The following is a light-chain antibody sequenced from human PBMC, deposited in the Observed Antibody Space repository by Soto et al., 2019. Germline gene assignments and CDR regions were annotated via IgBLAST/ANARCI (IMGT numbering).Light chain of an antibody. CDR2: NTY. CDR3: VLYMGSGISV. J-gene: IGLJ2*01. CDR1: SGSVSTSYY. Sequence: QAVVTQEPSFSVSPGGTVTLTCXLSSGSVSTSYYPSWYQQTPGQAPRTLIYNTYTRSSGVPDRFSASILGDKAALTITGAQADDESDYYCVLYMGSGISVFGGGTKLTVL. V-gene: IGLV8-61*01.